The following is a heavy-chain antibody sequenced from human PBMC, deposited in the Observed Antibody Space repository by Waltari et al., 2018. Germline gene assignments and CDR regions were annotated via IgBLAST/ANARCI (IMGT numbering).Heavy chain of an antibody. CDR3: ARGDYYDSSGKYGMDV. J-gene: IGHJ6*02. CDR1: GGSISSGGYS. V-gene: IGHV4-30-2*01. Sequence: QLQLQESGSGLVKPSQTLSLTCAVSGGSISSGGYSWSWIRQPPGKGLEWIGYIDHSGSTSYNPSLKSRVTIAVDRSKNQFSLKLSSVTAADTAVYYCARGDYYDSSGKYGMDVWGQGTTVTVSS. CDR2: IDHSGST. D-gene: IGHD3-22*01.